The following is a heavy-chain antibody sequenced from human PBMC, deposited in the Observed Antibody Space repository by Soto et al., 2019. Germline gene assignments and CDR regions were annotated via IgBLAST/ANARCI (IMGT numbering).Heavy chain of an antibody. J-gene: IGHJ2*01. CDR3: AKSGTDYGDYSDGAPDL. CDR2: ISGSGGST. Sequence: EVQLLESGGGLVQPGGSLRLSCAASGFTFSRYAMSWVRKAPGKGLEWVSAISGSGGSTYYADSVKGRFTISRDNSKNTLYLQMNSLRAEDTAVYYCAKSGTDYGDYSDGAPDLWGRGTLVTVSS. D-gene: IGHD4-17*01. V-gene: IGHV3-23*01. CDR1: GFTFSRYA.